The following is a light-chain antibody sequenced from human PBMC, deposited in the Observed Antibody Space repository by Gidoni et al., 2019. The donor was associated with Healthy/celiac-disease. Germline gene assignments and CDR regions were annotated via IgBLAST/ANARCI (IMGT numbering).Light chain of an antibody. CDR2: DAS. V-gene: IGKV1-33*01. CDR1: QDISNY. Sequence: DIQMTQSPSSLSASVGDRVTITCQASQDISNYLNWYQQKPGKAPTLLIYDASNLETGVPSRFSGSGSGTDFTFTISSLQPEDIATYYCQQYDNLPYTFXQXTKLXIK. J-gene: IGKJ2*01. CDR3: QQYDNLPYT.